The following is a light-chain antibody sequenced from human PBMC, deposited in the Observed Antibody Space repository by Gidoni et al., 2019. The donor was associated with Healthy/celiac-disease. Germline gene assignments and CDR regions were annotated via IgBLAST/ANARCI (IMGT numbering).Light chain of an antibody. CDR3: QQYNNWPPWT. Sequence: EIVITQSPATLPVSPGERATLSCRASQSVSSNLASCQQQPGQAPRLLIYGASTRAHGIPARFSGSGSGTEFTLTISSLQSEDFAVYYCQQYNNWPPWTFGQGTKVEIK. V-gene: IGKV3-15*01. CDR2: GAS. J-gene: IGKJ1*01. CDR1: QSVSSN.